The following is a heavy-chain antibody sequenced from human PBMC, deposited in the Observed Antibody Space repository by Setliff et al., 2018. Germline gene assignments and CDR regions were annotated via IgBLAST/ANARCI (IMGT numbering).Heavy chain of an antibody. CDR3: ARAADSYGPPRSYMDV. J-gene: IGHJ6*03. V-gene: IGHV3-74*01. D-gene: IGHD5-18*01. CDR1: GFAFSSYW. CDR2: INTDGSTT. Sequence: GGSLRLSCAASGFAFSSYWMHWVRQAPGKGLVWVSQINTDGSTTRYADSVQGRFTVSRDNAKNSLYLQMNSLRAEDTAVYYCARAADSYGPPRSYMDVWGKGTTVTVSS.